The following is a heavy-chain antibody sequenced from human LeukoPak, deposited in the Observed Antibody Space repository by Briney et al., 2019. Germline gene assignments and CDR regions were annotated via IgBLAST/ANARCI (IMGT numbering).Heavy chain of an antibody. V-gene: IGHV4-39*01. CDR3: ARGGGYSYEIDY. J-gene: IGHJ4*02. CDR1: GGSISSSSYY. CDR2: IYYSGST. D-gene: IGHD5-18*01. Sequence: PSETLSLTCTVSGGSISSSSYYWGWIRQPPGKGLEWIGSIYYSGSTYYNPSLKSRVTISVDTSKNQFSLKLSSVTAADTAVYYGARGGGYSYEIDYWGQGTLVTVSS.